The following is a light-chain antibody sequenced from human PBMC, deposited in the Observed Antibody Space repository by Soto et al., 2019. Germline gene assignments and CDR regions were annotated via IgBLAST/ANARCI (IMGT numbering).Light chain of an antibody. V-gene: IGKV3-20*01. Sequence: DILFAQFSGTLSLSPGERATLSCRAIQTVTRNYLAWHQQKPGQAPRLLIYGASSRATGIPDRFSGSGSGTDFTLTISRLEPEDFALYFCQQYGSSPPLTFGAGTKVDIK. CDR1: QTVTRNY. J-gene: IGKJ4*01. CDR3: QQYGSSPPLT. CDR2: GAS.